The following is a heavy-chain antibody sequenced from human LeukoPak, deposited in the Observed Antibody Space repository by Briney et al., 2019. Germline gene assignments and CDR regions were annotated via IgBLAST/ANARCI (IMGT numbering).Heavy chain of an antibody. Sequence: GGSLRLSCAASGFTFSSYAMSWVRQAPGKGLEWVSAISGSGGSTYYADSVKGRFTIPRDNSKNTLYLQMNSLRAEDTAVYYCAKDRGYDILTGYVYFQHWGQGTLVTVSS. CDR1: GFTFSSYA. CDR2: ISGSGGST. CDR3: AKDRGYDILTGYVYFQH. V-gene: IGHV3-23*01. D-gene: IGHD3-9*01. J-gene: IGHJ1*01.